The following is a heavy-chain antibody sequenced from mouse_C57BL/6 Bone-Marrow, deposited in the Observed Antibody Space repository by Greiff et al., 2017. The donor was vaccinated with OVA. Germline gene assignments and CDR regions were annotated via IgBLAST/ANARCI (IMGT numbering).Heavy chain of an antibody. CDR1: GFHITDYY. CDR2: IAPAAGET. J-gene: IGHJ2*01. Sequence: VQLQQSGAELVKPGASVKLSCTASGFHITDYYMHWVKQRTEQGLEWIGRIAPAAGETTYAPKFQGKATITADTSSNTAYLQLSSLTSEDTACYCCARGIYYFDYWGKGTTLTVSS. V-gene: IGHV14-2*01. CDR3: ARGIYYFDY.